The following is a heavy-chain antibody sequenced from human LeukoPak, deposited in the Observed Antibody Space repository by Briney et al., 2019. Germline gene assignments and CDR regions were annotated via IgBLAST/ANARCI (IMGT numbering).Heavy chain of an antibody. D-gene: IGHD2-15*01. Sequence: GGSLRLSCAASGFTFSSYAMSWVRQAPGKGLEWVSAICGSGGSTYYADSVKGRFTISRDNSKNTLYLQMNSLRAEDTAVYYCANTACSGGSCYSRLAGAGYWGQGTLVTVSS. CDR2: ICGSGGST. CDR3: ANTACSGGSCYSRLAGAGY. V-gene: IGHV3-23*01. J-gene: IGHJ4*02. CDR1: GFTFSSYA.